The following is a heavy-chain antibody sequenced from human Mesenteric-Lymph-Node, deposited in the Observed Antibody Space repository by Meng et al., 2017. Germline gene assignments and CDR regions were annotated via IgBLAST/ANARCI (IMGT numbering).Heavy chain of an antibody. CDR3: ARVNPTNWFDP. Sequence: QVHLQQGGAGLLKPSETLSLTCAVYGGSFSGYYWSWIRQPPGKGLEWIGEIYHSGSTNYNPSLKSRVTISVDTSKNQFSLKLSSVTAADTAVYYCARVNPTNWFDPWGQGTLVTVSS. J-gene: IGHJ5*02. CDR2: IYHSGST. CDR1: GGSFSGYY. V-gene: IGHV4-34*01.